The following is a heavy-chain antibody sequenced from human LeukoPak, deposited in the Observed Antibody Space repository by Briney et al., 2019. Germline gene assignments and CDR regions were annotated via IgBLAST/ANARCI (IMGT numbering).Heavy chain of an antibody. CDR1: EFTFSSYS. V-gene: IGHV3-48*01. Sequence: TGGSLRLSCAASEFTFSSYSMNWVRQAPGKGLEWVSYISSSGSTIYYADSVKGRFTISRDNSKNTLYLQMNSLRAEDTAVYYCAKDGSEYYDFWSGYGYYFDYWGQGTLVTVSS. CDR2: ISSSGSTI. CDR3: AKDGSEYYDFWSGYGYYFDY. D-gene: IGHD3-3*01. J-gene: IGHJ4*02.